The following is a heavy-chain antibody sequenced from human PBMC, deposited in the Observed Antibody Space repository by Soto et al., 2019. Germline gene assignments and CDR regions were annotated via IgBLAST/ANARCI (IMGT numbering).Heavy chain of an antibody. D-gene: IGHD2-2*01. CDR1: GFTFNNYW. CDR2: IKQDGSEK. Sequence: EVQLVASGAGLVQPGGSLRLSCAASGFTFNNYWMSWVRQTPGNGLEWVANIKQDGSEKFYVDSVKGRFTISRDNDKHSLFLQMISLRVEDTVVYYCARQLQALYKPAGLSENDYYYYYYMDVWGKGTTVTV. J-gene: IGHJ6*03. CDR3: ARQLQALYKPAGLSENDYYYYYYMDV. V-gene: IGHV3-7*01.